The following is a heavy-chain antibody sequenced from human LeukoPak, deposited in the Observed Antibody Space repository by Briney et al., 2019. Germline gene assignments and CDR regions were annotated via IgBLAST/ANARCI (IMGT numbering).Heavy chain of an antibody. CDR3: ARDSTEDCGGDCYPDYYYYYGMDV. CDR1: GFTFSSYS. D-gene: IGHD2-21*02. CDR2: ISSSSSYI. V-gene: IGHV3-21*01. J-gene: IGHJ6*02. Sequence: GGSLRLSCAASGFTFSSYSMNWVRQAPGKGLEWVSSISSSSSYIYYADSVKGRFTISRDNAKNSLYLQMNSLRAEDTAVYYCARDSTEDCGGDCYPDYYYYYGMDVWGQGTTVTVSS.